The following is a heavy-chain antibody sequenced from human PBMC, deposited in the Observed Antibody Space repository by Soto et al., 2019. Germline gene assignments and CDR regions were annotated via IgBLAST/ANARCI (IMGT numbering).Heavy chain of an antibody. Sequence: SETLSLTCTVSGGSISSYYWSWIRQPPGKGLEWIGYIYYSGSTNYNPSLKSRVTISVDTSKNQFSLKLSSVTAADTAVYYCARVAGTNWFDPWGQGNLVTVSS. CDR1: GGSISSYY. CDR2: IYYSGST. J-gene: IGHJ5*02. D-gene: IGHD6-19*01. V-gene: IGHV4-59*01. CDR3: ARVAGTNWFDP.